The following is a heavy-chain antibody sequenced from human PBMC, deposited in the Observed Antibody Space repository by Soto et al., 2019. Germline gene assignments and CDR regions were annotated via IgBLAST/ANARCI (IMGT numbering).Heavy chain of an antibody. CDR1: GFTFSSYG. D-gene: IGHD2-2*01. Sequence: GGSLRLSCAASGFTFSSYGMHWVRQAPGKGLEWVAVIWYDGSNKYYADSVKGRFTISRDNSKNTLYLQMNSLRAEDTAVYYCARGTDDQLLDYWGQGTLVTVSS. J-gene: IGHJ4*02. V-gene: IGHV3-33*01. CDR3: ARGTDDQLLDY. CDR2: IWYDGSNK.